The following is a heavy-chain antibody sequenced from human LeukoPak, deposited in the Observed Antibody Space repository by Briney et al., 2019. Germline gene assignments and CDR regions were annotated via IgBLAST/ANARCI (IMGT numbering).Heavy chain of an antibody. D-gene: IGHD2-21*02. CDR3: VKARMPHCGTDCLES. CDR1: GFTFRTYG. CDR2: IRGSGGGT. Sequence: PGGSLRLSCAASGFTFRTYGISWVRKAQGKGLEWVSVIRGSGGGTYYADSVKGRFTISRDNSKNTVYLQMNSLRAEDTAVYYCVKARMPHCGTDCLESWGQGTLVTVSS. V-gene: IGHV3-23*01. J-gene: IGHJ4*02.